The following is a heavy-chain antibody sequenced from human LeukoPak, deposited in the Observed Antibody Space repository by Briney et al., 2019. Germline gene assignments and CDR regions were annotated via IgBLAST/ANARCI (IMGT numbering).Heavy chain of an antibody. Sequence: ASVKVSCKASGYTFTSYGISWVRQAPGQGLEWMGWISAYNGNTNYAQKLQGRVTMTTDTSTSTAYMELRSLRSDDTAVYYCARGKEAYSYGPEIFDYWGQGTLVTVSS. CDR2: ISAYNGNT. D-gene: IGHD5-18*01. CDR3: ARGKEAYSYGPEIFDY. J-gene: IGHJ4*02. V-gene: IGHV1-18*01. CDR1: GYTFTSYG.